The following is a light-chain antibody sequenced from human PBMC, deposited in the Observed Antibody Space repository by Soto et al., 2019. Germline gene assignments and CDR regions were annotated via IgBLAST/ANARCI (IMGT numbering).Light chain of an antibody. CDR3: HKANSFSSLT. J-gene: IGKJ4*01. CDR1: QGISSW. CDR2: AAS. Sequence: DIQMTQSPSSVSASVGDRVTITCRASQGISSWLAWYQQKSGKAPKLLIYAASSLQSGVPSRFSGSGSRTDFTLTISNLQPEAFATYYCHKANSFSSLTLGGRNKVNIK. V-gene: IGKV1-12*02.